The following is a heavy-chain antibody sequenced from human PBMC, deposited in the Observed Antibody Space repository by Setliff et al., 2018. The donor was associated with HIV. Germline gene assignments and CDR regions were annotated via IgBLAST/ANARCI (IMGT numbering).Heavy chain of an antibody. CDR1: GYSFTGYH. Sequence: ASVKVSCKASGYSFTGYHMHWVRQAPGQGLEWMGWINPNSGGTNYAQKFQGRVTRTTDTSISTVYMELSSLTSADTAVYYCARDTVKATFSDYWGQGTLVTVS. CDR2: INPNSGGT. D-gene: IGHD4-17*01. V-gene: IGHV1-2*02. J-gene: IGHJ4*02. CDR3: ARDTVKATFSDY.